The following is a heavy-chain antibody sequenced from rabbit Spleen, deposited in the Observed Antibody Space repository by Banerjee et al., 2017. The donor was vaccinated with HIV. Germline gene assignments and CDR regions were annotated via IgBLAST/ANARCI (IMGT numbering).Heavy chain of an antibody. CDR3: AGGSAAMTMVITGFYLTL. Sequence: QSLEESGGDLVKPGASLTLTCTASGFSFSSSYYICWVCQAPGKGPEWIGCIYPDGSGSTAYASWAKGRFTISKTSSTTVTLQMTSLTAADTATYFCAGGSAAMTMVITGFYLTLWGPGTLVTVS. D-gene: IGHD2-1*01. J-gene: IGHJ4*01. V-gene: IGHV1S40*01. CDR2: IYPDGSGST. CDR1: GFSFSSSYY.